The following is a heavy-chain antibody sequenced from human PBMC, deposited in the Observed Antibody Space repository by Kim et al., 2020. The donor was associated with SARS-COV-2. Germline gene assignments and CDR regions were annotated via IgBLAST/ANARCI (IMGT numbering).Heavy chain of an antibody. CDR3: ARDVGYCSGGSCYSYGMDV. J-gene: IGHJ6*02. V-gene: IGHV3-21*01. D-gene: IGHD2-15*01. Sequence: GGSLRLSCAASGFTFSSYSMNWVRQAPGKGLEWVSSISSSSSYIYYADSVKGRFTISRDNAKNSLYLQMNSLRAEDTAVYYCARDVGYCSGGSCYSYGMDVWGQGTTVTVSS. CDR1: GFTFSSYS. CDR2: ISSSSSYI.